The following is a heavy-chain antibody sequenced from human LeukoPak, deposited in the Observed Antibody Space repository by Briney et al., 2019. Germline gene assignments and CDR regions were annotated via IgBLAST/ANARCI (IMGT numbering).Heavy chain of an antibody. Sequence: SETLSLTCTVSDDSISSYYWSWIRQPAGKGLEWIGRIDASGTTRYNPFLKSRVTMSVDTSKNQFSLKLASVTAADTAVYFCARGLAGAYDHNWFDSWGQGTLVTVSS. CDR2: IDASGTT. V-gene: IGHV4-4*07. D-gene: IGHD5-12*01. CDR1: DDSISSYY. CDR3: ARGLAGAYDHNWFDS. J-gene: IGHJ5*01.